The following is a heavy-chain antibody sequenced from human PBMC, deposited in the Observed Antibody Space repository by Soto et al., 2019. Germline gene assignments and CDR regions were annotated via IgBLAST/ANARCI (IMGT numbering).Heavy chain of an antibody. Sequence: QLQLRESGSGLVKASQTQSLTCAVSGGSISSGGYSWSWIRQPPGKGLEWIGYIYHSGSTYYNPSLKSRVTISVDRSKNQFSLKLSSVTAADTAVYYCAAGGGLPRYYWGQGTLVTVSS. V-gene: IGHV4-30-2*01. CDR1: GGSISSGGYS. CDR2: IYHSGST. CDR3: AAGGGLPRYY. J-gene: IGHJ4*02. D-gene: IGHD5-12*01.